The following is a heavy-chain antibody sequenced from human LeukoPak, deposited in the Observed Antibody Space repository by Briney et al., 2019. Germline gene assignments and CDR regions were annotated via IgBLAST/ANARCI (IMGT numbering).Heavy chain of an antibody. V-gene: IGHV3-66*01. D-gene: IGHD4-17*01. CDR2: IYSGGST. CDR1: GFTVSSNY. Sequence: GGSLRLSCAASGFTVSSNYMSWVRQAPGKGLEWVSVIYSGGSTYYADSVKGRFTISRDNSKNTLYLQMNSLRAEDTAVYYCAREGKNYGDSLGYWGQGTLVTVSS. J-gene: IGHJ4*02. CDR3: AREGKNYGDSLGY.